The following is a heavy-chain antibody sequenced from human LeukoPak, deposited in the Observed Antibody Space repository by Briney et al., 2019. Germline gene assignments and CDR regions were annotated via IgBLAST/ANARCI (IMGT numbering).Heavy chain of an antibody. CDR2: ISWNGATI. CDR1: GFTFHDYA. Sequence: GRSLRLSCAASGFTFHDYAMHWVRQAPGKGLEWVSGISWNGATIDYADSVKGRFTISRDNAKNSLYLQMNSLRPEDMALYYCAKGPTYSSSSLFDYWGRGTLVAVSS. CDR3: AKGPTYSSSSLFDY. J-gene: IGHJ4*02. D-gene: IGHD6-6*01. V-gene: IGHV3-9*03.